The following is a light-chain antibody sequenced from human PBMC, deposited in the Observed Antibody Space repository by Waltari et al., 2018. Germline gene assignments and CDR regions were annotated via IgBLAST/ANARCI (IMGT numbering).Light chain of an antibody. CDR2: AAS. V-gene: IGKV1-17*01. CDR3: LQHNNYPLT. Sequence: MTQFPYSLSPYVGDRASITCRASQGTRNDLTWYPQKPGKAPKRLIYAASTLHSGVPSRFSGSGSGTEFTLTISSLQPEDVATYYCLQHNNYPLTFGGGTKVEIK. CDR1: QGTRND. J-gene: IGKJ4*01.